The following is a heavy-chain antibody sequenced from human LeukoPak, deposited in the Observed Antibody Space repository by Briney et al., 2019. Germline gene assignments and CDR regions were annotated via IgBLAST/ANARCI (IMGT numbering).Heavy chain of an antibody. CDR1: GGTFSSYA. V-gene: IGHV1-69*04. D-gene: IGHD5-18*01. J-gene: IGHJ5*02. CDR2: IIPILGIA. CDR3: ASTTARKYNWFDP. Sequence: GASVKVSCKASGGTFSSYAISWVRQAPGQGLEWMGRIIPILGIANYAQKFQGRVTITTDKSTSTAYMELSSLRSEDTAVYYCASTTARKYNWFDPWGQGTLVTVSS.